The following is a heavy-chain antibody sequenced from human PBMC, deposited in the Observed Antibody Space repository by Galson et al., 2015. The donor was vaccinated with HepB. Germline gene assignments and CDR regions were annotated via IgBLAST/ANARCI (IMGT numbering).Heavy chain of an antibody. D-gene: IGHD3/OR15-3a*01. CDR1: GFTFSNYG. CDR2: IWYDGSNK. Sequence: SLRLSCAASGFTFSNYGMHWVRQAPGKGLEWVAVIWYDGSNKYYADSVKGRFTISRDNSKNTLYLQMNSLRAEDTAVYYCARGGEDWDRYYFDYWGQGTLVTVSS. V-gene: IGHV3-33*01. J-gene: IGHJ4*02. CDR3: ARGGEDWDRYYFDY.